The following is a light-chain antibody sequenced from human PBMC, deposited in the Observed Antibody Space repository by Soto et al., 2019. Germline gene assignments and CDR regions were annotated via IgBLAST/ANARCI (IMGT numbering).Light chain of an antibody. CDR2: RNN. J-gene: IGLJ2*01. CDR1: NSNIGNNY. CDR3: AAWDDTLSGVI. Sequence: QSVLTQPPSASETPGQRVTISCSGSNSNIGNNYVFWYQQVPGTAPKVVTYRNNQRPSGVPDRFSSSRSGTSASLAITGLRSEDEADYYCAAWDDTLSGVIFGGGTKVTVL. V-gene: IGLV1-47*01.